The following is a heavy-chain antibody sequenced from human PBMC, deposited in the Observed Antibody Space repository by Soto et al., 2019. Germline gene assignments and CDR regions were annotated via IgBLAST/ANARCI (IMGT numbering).Heavy chain of an antibody. CDR2: ISGSGGST. CDR1: GFTFSSYA. CDR3: AKPPVYYYDSSGYYYPFDY. D-gene: IGHD3-22*01. V-gene: IGHV3-23*01. J-gene: IGHJ4*02. Sequence: GSLRLSCAASGFTFSSYAMSWVRQAPGKGLEWVSAISGSGGSTYYADSVKGRFTISRDNSKNTLYLQMNSLRAEDTAVYYCAKPPVYYYDSSGYYYPFDYWGQGTLVTVSS.